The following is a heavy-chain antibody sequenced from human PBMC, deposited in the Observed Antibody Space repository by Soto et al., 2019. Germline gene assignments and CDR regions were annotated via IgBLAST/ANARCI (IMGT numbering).Heavy chain of an antibody. J-gene: IGHJ6*02. CDR3: ARDIFARADYYYYGMDV. D-gene: IGHD3-9*01. Sequence: QVQLVESGGGVVQPGRSLRLSCAASGFTFSSYAMHWVRQAPGKGLEWVAVISYDGSNKYYADSVKGRFTISRDNSKNTQYLQMNSLRAEDTAVYYCARDIFARADYYYYGMDVWGQGTTLTVSS. V-gene: IGHV3-30-3*01. CDR2: ISYDGSNK. CDR1: GFTFSSYA.